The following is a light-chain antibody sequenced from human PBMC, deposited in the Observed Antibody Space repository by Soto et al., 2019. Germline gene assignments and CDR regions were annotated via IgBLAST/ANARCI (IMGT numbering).Light chain of an antibody. J-gene: IGKJ2*01. CDR2: AAS. V-gene: IGKV1-39*01. Sequence: DIQMTQSPSSLSASVGDSVTITCRASQNIRNYLNWYQQRPGKTPNLLVYAASNLRSGVPSRFSVRGSGTDFTLTISSLQPEDFGTYYCQQIHSTSSYTLGQGSRVDVK. CDR1: QNIRNY. CDR3: QQIHSTSSYT.